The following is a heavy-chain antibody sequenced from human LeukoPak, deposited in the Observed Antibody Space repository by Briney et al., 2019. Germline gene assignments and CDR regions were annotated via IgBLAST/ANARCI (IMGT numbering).Heavy chain of an antibody. Sequence: QSGGSLRLSCAASGFTFSSYAMHWVRQAPGKGLEWVAVISHDGSNKYYADFVKGRFTISRDNSKNTLDLQMNSLRAEDTAVYYCARGLGYSYGTPYFYYGMDVWGKGTTVTVSS. CDR1: GFTFSSYA. V-gene: IGHV3-30*04. CDR2: ISHDGSNK. CDR3: ARGLGYSYGTPYFYYGMDV. J-gene: IGHJ6*04. D-gene: IGHD5-18*01.